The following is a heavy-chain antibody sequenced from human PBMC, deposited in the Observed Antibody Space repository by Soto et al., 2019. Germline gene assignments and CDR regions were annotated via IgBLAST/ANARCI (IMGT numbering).Heavy chain of an antibody. CDR2: ISSDGHHQ. Sequence: GGSLRLSCATSGFSFSDYAMYWARQAPGQGLEWVAIISSDGHHQFYLDNLRGRFTVSRDNSKNTLYLQMNSLRPEDTAVYYCSRGTYYPQSSGLHADYWGPGTVVTVSS. D-gene: IGHD3-22*01. J-gene: IGHJ4*02. CDR1: GFSFSDYA. CDR3: SRGTYYPQSSGLHADY. V-gene: IGHV3-30*03.